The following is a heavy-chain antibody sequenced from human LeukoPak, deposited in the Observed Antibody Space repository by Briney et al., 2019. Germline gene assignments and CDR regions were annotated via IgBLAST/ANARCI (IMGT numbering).Heavy chain of an antibody. J-gene: IGHJ4*02. CDR2: ISHDGGNG. CDR3: ARESETSGWYDY. V-gene: IGHV3-30*03. D-gene: IGHD6-19*01. Sequence: PGGSLRLSCAASGFTFSSYGIHWVRQAPGKGLEWVAVISHDGGNGYYADSVKGRFTISRDNSKNSLSLQMSSLRSEDTALYYCARESETSGWYDYWGQGTLVTVSS. CDR1: GFTFSSYG.